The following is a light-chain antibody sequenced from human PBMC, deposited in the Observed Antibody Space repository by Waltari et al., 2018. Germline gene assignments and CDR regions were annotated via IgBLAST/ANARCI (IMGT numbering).Light chain of an antibody. V-gene: IGLV2-23*02. Sequence: QSALTQPASVSGSPGQSITIPCTGTTGDVGSYNLFSWYQHHPGQAPTLIIFEVTKRPSGVSDRFSGSKSDITASLTISGLQAEDEADYYCCSFVRGRPHVVFGGGTKLTVL. J-gene: IGLJ2*01. CDR2: EVT. CDR1: TGDVGSYNL. CDR3: CSFVRGRPHVV.